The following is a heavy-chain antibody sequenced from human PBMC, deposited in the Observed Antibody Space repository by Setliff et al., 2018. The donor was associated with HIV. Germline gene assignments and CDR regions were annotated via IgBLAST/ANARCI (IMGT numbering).Heavy chain of an antibody. D-gene: IGHD4-17*01. CDR3: ARVRDYGGNFFDY. Sequence: TSETLSLTCTVSGGSIRSSTYYWGWIRQPPGKGLEWIATIYHSGSTYYNPSLKSRVTVSVDTSKNQFSLRLTSVTAADTAVYYCARVRDYGGNFFDYWGQGTLVTVSS. CDR2: IYHSGST. CDR1: GGSIRSSTYY. J-gene: IGHJ4*02. V-gene: IGHV4-39*01.